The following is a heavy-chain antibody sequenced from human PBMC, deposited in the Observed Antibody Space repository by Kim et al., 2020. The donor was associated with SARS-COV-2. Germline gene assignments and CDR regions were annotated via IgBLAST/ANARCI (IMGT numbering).Heavy chain of an antibody. CDR1: GFTLSQLS. D-gene: IGHD2-8*02. Sequence: ASVKVSCKLFGFTLSQLSIHWVRQSPGKGLEWMGGFVPKNKETFYAKKFXGRVTXXXXXXXXXAYMXLSSLRSEDTAXXYCXXXLVXXPYXXXYGXXXXGQG. CDR3: XXXLVXXPYXXXYGXXX. V-gene: IGHV1-24*01. J-gene: IGHJ6*02. CDR2: FVPKNKET.